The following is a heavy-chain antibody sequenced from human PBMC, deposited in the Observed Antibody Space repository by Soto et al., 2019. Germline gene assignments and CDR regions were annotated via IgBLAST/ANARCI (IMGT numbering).Heavy chain of an antibody. Sequence: PSETLSLTCTVSGGSISRGDYYWSWIRQPPGKGLEWIGYIYYSGSTYYNTSLKSRVTISVDTSKNQFSLKMSSVTAADTAVYYCARASDWNYLWYFDYWGQGTLVTVSS. D-gene: IGHD1-7*01. J-gene: IGHJ4*02. CDR3: ARASDWNYLWYFDY. CDR1: GGSISRGDYY. V-gene: IGHV4-30-4*01. CDR2: IYYSGST.